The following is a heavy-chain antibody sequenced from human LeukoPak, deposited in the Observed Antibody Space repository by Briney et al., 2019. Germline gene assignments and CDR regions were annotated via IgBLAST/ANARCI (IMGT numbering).Heavy chain of an antibody. CDR3: ASVCRGTSCHFDY. Sequence: GGSLRLSCAASGFTFSTYGMYWVRQAPGKGLEWVATIWSDGSNKYYADSVKGRFTISRDNSKNTLYLQMNSLRAEDTAVYYCASVCRGTSCHFDYWGQGTLVTVSS. D-gene: IGHD1-1*01. J-gene: IGHJ4*02. CDR1: GFTFSTYG. V-gene: IGHV3-33*01. CDR2: IWSDGSNK.